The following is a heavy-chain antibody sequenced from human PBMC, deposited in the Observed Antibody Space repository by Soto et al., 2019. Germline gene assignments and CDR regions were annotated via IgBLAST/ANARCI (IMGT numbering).Heavy chain of an antibody. Sequence: QVQLVQSGAEVKKPGSSVKVSCKASGGTFSSYAISWVRQAPGQGLEWMGGIIPIFGTGNYAQKFQGRATITADESTSTAYMELSSLRSEDTAVYYCARGGIAVAGTHFQHWGPGHPGHRLL. CDR2: IIPIFGTG. CDR3: ARGGIAVAGTHFQH. D-gene: IGHD6-19*01. CDR1: GGTFSSYA. V-gene: IGHV1-69*01. J-gene: IGHJ1*01.